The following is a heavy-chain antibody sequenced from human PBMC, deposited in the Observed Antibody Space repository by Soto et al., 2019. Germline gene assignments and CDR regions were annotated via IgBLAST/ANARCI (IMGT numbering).Heavy chain of an antibody. CDR1: GYSFTSYW. CDR2: IYPGDSDT. CDR3: ARTAAAGKYYYGVDV. D-gene: IGHD6-13*01. J-gene: IGHJ6*02. Sequence: GESLKISCKGSGYSFTSYWIGWVRQMPGKGLEWMGIIYPGDSDTRYSPSFQGQVTISADKSISTAYLQWSSLKATDTAIYYCARTAAAGKYYYGVDVWGQGTTVTVSS. V-gene: IGHV5-51*01.